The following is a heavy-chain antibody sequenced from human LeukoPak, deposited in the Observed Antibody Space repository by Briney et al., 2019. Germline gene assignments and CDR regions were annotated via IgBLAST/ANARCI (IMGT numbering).Heavy chain of an antibody. CDR3: ARDSRWDCSSFDY. CDR1: GGFISSYY. CDR2: IYYSGRT. J-gene: IGHJ4*02. V-gene: IGHV4-59*01. D-gene: IGHD6-6*01. Sequence: SETLSLTCPLSGGFISSYYWSCIRQPPGKGLEWIGYIYYSGRTNYNPALKSRVTISVDTSKTQFSLNLSCVTAADTAVYYCARDSRWDCSSFDYWGGGTLVTVSS.